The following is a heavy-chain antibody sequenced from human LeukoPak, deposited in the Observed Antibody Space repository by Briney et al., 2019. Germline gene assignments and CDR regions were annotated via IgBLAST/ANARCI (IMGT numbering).Heavy chain of an antibody. CDR1: GGSFSGYY. CDR3: ARGSSSSLDY. Sequence: SETLSLTCAVYGGSFSGYYWSWIRQPPGKGLEWIGEINHSGSTNYNPSLKSRVTISVDTSKNQFSLKLSSVTAADTAVYYCARGSSSSLDYWGQGTLVTVSS. J-gene: IGHJ4*02. CDR2: INHSGST. D-gene: IGHD6-13*01. V-gene: IGHV4-34*01.